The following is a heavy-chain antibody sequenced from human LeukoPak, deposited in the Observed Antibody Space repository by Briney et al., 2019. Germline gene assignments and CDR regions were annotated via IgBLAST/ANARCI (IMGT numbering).Heavy chain of an antibody. V-gene: IGHV3-74*01. CDR3: AREEGLGDFWSGHYNGMDV. D-gene: IGHD3-3*01. CDR1: EFTFSSCW. Sequence: GGSLRLSCAASEFTFSSCWMHWVRQVPGKGLVWVSRINSDGSSRSYADSVKGRFTISRDNAKNTLYLQMNSLRAEDTAVYYCAREEGLGDFWSGHYNGMDVWGQGTTVTVSS. CDR2: INSDGSSR. J-gene: IGHJ6*02.